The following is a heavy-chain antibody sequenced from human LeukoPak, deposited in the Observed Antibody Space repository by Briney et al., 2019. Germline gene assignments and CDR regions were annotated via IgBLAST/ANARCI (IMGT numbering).Heavy chain of an antibody. J-gene: IGHJ4*02. D-gene: IGHD2-15*01. CDR3: AKDYESGDIVVVVAAFDYFDY. Sequence: GGSLRLSCAASGFTFSSYAMSWVRQAPGKGLEWVSATSGSGGSTYYADSVKGRFTISRDNSKNTLYLQMNSLRAEDTAVYYCAKDYESGDIVVVVAAFDYFDYWGQGTLVTVSS. V-gene: IGHV3-23*01. CDR2: TSGSGGST. CDR1: GFTFSSYA.